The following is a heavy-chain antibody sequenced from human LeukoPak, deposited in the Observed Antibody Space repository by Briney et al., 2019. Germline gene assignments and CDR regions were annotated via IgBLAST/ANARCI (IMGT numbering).Heavy chain of an antibody. V-gene: IGHV5-51*01. J-gene: IGHJ6*03. CDR1: GYSFTSYW. Sequence: GESLKISCKGSGYSFTSYWIGWVRQMPGKGLEWMGIIYPGDSDTRYSPSFQGQVTISADKSISTAYLQWSSLKASDTAMYYCARRAGTTSGYYYYYYMDVWGKGTTVTVSS. D-gene: IGHD1-7*01. CDR3: ARRAGTTSGYYYYYYMDV. CDR2: IYPGDSDT.